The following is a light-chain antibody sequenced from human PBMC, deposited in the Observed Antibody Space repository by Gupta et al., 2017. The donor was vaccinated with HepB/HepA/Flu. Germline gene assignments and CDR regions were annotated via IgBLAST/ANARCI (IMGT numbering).Light chain of an antibody. Sequence: EIVLTQSPATLSLSPGERANLSCRASQTVNSFLAWYQQKPGQAPRLLIYDTSNRATGIPARFSGSGSGTDFTLTISSLEPEDFAIYYCQQRDNWPQFTFGGGTKVEIK. CDR1: QTVNSF. J-gene: IGKJ4*01. V-gene: IGKV3-11*01. CDR2: DTS. CDR3: QQRDNWPQFT.